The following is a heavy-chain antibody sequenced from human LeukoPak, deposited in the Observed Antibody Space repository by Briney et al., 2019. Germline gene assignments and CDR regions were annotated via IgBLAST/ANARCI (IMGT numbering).Heavy chain of an antibody. CDR1: GGTFSSYA. CDR2: IIPIFGTA. D-gene: IGHD6-13*01. Sequence: SVKVSCKASGGTFSSYAISWVRQAPGQGLEWMGGIIPIFGTANYAQKFQGRVTMTRNTSISTAYMELSSLRSEDTAVYYCARMGYSSSWYNGETLDIWGQGTMVTVSS. J-gene: IGHJ3*02. V-gene: IGHV1-69*05. CDR3: ARMGYSSSWYNGETLDI.